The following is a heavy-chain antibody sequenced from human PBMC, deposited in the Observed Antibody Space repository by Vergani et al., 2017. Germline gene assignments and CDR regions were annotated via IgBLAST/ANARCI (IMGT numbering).Heavy chain of an antibody. CDR3: AKVRGGIAAGQAKYYFDY. Sequence: QVHLVESGGGVVQPGRSLRLSCVVSGFTSSYYGMHWVRQAPGKGLEWVAVISYDGTQKYYADSVKGRFTISRDNSKSTLYLQMNSLRAEDTAVYYCAKVRGGIAAGQAKYYFDYWGQGTLVTVSS. CDR1: GFTSSYYG. V-gene: IGHV3-30*18. D-gene: IGHD6-13*01. CDR2: ISYDGTQK. J-gene: IGHJ4*02.